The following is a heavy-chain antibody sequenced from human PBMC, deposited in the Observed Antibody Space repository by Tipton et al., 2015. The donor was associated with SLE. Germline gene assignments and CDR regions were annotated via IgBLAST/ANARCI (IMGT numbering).Heavy chain of an antibody. Sequence: GSLRLSCAASGFIFSSYWVNWVRQAPGKGLEWVANINQDGSEKYYVDSVKGRFTISRDNADNSLYLQINNLRGEDTAVYYCARGSYPATRFLDWENFWFDPWGQGTLVTVSS. V-gene: IGHV3-7*01. J-gene: IGHJ5*02. CDR3: ARGSYPATRFLDWENFWFDP. D-gene: IGHD3/OR15-3a*01. CDR1: GFIFSSYW. CDR2: INQDGSEK.